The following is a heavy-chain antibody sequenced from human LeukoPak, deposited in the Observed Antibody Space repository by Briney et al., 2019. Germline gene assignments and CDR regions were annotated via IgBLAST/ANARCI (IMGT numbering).Heavy chain of an antibody. J-gene: IGHJ5*02. V-gene: IGHV4-59*01. CDR1: GGSISSYY. CDR2: IYYSGST. CDR3: ARAGHSSSWYDWFDP. D-gene: IGHD6-13*01. Sequence: SETLSLTCTVSGGSISSYYWSWIRQPPGKGLEWIGYIYYSGSTNYNPSLKSRVTISVDTSKNQFSLKLSSVTAADTAVYYCARAGHSSSWYDWFDPWGQGTLVTVSS.